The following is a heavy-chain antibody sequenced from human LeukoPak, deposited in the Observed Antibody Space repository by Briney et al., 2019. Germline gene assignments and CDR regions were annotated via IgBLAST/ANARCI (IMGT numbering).Heavy chain of an antibody. J-gene: IGHJ3*02. CDR1: GYTFTSYG. CDR3: ARAAPTDYDFWRRDAFDI. CDR2: FDPEDGET. V-gene: IGHV1-24*01. D-gene: IGHD3-3*01. Sequence: ASVKVSCKASGYTFTSYGISWVRQAPGQGLEWMGGFDPEDGETIYAQKFQGRVTMTEDTSTDTAYMELSRLRSDDTAVYYCARAAPTDYDFWRRDAFDIWGQGTMVTVSS.